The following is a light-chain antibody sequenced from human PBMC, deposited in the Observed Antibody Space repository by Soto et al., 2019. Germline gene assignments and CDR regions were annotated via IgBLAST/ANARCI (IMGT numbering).Light chain of an antibody. V-gene: IGKV3-15*01. J-gene: IGKJ1*01. CDR2: GAS. CDR1: QSISSN. CDR3: QHYHNWPPWT. Sequence: EIVMTQSPATLSVSPGERAILSCRASQSISSNLAWYQQKPGQAPRLLIYGASTRATGIPARFSGSGSGTEFTLIISSRQSEDFAVYYCQHYHNWPPWTFGQGTTVEIK.